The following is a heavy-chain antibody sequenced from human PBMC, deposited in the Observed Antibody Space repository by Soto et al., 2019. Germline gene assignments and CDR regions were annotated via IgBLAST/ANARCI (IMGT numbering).Heavy chain of an antibody. D-gene: IGHD3-22*01. CDR2: ISGSGGST. V-gene: IGHV3-23*01. Sequence: EVQLLESGGGLVQPGGSLRLSCAASGFTFSSYAMSWVRQAPWKGLEWVSAISGSGGSTYYADSVKGRFTISRDNSKNTLYLQRNSLRAEDTAVYYCAKDPRGSYYDSSGYFDYWGQGTLVTVSS. J-gene: IGHJ4*02. CDR3: AKDPRGSYYDSSGYFDY. CDR1: GFTFSSYA.